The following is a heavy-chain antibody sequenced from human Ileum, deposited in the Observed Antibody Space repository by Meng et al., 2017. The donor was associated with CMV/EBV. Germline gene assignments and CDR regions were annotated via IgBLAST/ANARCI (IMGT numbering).Heavy chain of an antibody. CDR1: GGSISSSSYY. CDR3: ARYLEWPAIDAFDI. J-gene: IGHJ3*02. CDR2: IYYSGST. V-gene: IGHV4-39*07. Sequence: ESLKISCTVSGGSISSSSYYWGWIRQPPGKGLEWIGSIYYSGSTYYNPSLKSRVTISVDTSKNQFSLKLSSVTAADTAVYYCARYLEWPAIDAFDIWGQGTMVTVSS. D-gene: IGHD3-3*01.